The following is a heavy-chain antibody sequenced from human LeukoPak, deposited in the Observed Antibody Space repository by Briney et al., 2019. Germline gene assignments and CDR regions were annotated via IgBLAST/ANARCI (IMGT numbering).Heavy chain of an antibody. CDR3: ARGYCSGGSCYSYYYYNYMDV. J-gene: IGHJ6*03. D-gene: IGHD2-15*01. CDR1: GGSISSSSYY. Sequence: PSETLSLTCTVSGGSISSSSYYWGWIRQPPGKGLEWIGSIYYSGSTYYKPSLKSRVTISVDTSNNQFSLKLSSVTAADTAVYYCARGYCSGGSCYSYYYYNYMDVWGKGTTVTVSS. V-gene: IGHV4-39*01. CDR2: IYYSGST.